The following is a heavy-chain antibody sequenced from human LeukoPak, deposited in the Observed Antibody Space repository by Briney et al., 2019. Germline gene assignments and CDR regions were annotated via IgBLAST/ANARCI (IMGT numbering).Heavy chain of an antibody. V-gene: IGHV4-39*07. J-gene: IGHJ4*02. CDR1: GGSISNSRNY. CDR2: IHYSGST. D-gene: IGHD2/OR15-2a*01. Sequence: SETLSLTCTVSGGSISNSRNYWAWIRQPPGRGLEWIGTIHYSGSTNFNPSLKSRVTISIDTSKNQFSLKLSSVTAADTAVYYCARGISQYYYPDYWGQGTLVTVSS. CDR3: ARGISQYYYPDY.